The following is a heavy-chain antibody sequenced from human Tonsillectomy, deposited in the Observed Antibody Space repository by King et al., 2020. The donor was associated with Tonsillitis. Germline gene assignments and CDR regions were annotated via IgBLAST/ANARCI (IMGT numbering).Heavy chain of an antibody. J-gene: IGHJ6*01. CDR1: RFIFSNYG. V-gene: IGHV3-30*18. CDR3: AKDGGQSAICGVVFMQRGMDV. Sequence: QLVQSGGDVVQPGRSLRLSCAVSRFIFSNYGMHWVRQAPGKGLEGVAVTAYDGSNTYYADSVKGRFTISRDSSKNTLYLQMNSLRAEDTAGYYCAKDGGQSAICGVVFMQRGMDVRGGGTNVTVSS. CDR2: TAYDGSNT. D-gene: IGHD3-3*01.